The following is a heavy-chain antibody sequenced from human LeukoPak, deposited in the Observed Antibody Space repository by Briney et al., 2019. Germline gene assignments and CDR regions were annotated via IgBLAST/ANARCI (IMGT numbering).Heavy chain of an antibody. CDR3: ARRENGDYYFDY. J-gene: IGHJ4*02. D-gene: IGHD4-17*01. CDR2: ISAYSGNT. V-gene: IGHV1-18*01. CDR1: GGTFSSYA. Sequence: GSSVKVSCKASGGTFSSYAISWVRQAPGQGLEWMGWISAYSGNTNYAQNLQGRVTMTTDASTSTAYMELRSLRSDDTAVYYCARRENGDYYFDYWGQGTLVTVSS.